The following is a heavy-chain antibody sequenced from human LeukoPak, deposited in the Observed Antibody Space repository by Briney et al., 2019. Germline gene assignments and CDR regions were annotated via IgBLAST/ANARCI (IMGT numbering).Heavy chain of an antibody. CDR2: IYYTGST. Sequence: SETLSLTCTVSGGSITSYYWSWIRQPPGKGLEWIGYIYYTGSTNHNPSLKSRVTISVDTSKNQFSLNLSSVSAADTAVYYCARVVVAAGSNWFDSWGQGTLVTVSS. CDR1: GGSITSYY. D-gene: IGHD2-15*01. V-gene: IGHV4-59*01. CDR3: ARVVVAAGSNWFDS. J-gene: IGHJ5*01.